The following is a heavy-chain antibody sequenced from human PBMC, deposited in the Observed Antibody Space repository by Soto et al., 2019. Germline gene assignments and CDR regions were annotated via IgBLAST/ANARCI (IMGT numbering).Heavy chain of an antibody. CDR2: ISSSGSTI. Sequence: QVQLVESGGGLVKPGGSLRLSCAASGFTFSDYYMSWIRQAPGKGLEWVSYISSSGSTIYYADSVKGRFTISRDNAKNSLYLQINSLGAEDTAVYYCARRTEPTNRYYYYYMDVWGKGTTVTVSS. D-gene: IGHD1-1*01. V-gene: IGHV3-11*01. J-gene: IGHJ6*03. CDR3: ARRTEPTNRYYYYYMDV. CDR1: GFTFSDYY.